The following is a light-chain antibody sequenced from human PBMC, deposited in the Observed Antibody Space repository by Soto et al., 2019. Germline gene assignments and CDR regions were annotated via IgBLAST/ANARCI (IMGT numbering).Light chain of an antibody. CDR2: DAS. CDR1: QSVSSY. CDR3: QQRSNWPYT. J-gene: IGKJ2*01. Sequence: EIVLTQSPATLSLSPGERATLSCRSSQSVSSYLAWYQQKPGQAPRLLIYDASNRATGIPARFSGSGSGTGFTLTISSLEPEDFAVYYWQQRSNWPYTFGQGTKLEIK. V-gene: IGKV3-11*01.